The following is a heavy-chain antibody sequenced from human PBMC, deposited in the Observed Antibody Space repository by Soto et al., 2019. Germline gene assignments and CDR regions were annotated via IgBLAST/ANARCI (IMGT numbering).Heavy chain of an antibody. Sequence: GGSLRLSCAASGFTFSGSAMHWVRQASGKGLEWVGRIRSKANSYATAYAASVKGRFTISRDDSKNTAYLQMNSLKTEDTAVYYCTRHVQPDVYYYYYYMDVWGKGTTVTVSS. CDR3: TRHVQPDVYYYYYYMDV. CDR2: IRSKANSYAT. J-gene: IGHJ6*03. V-gene: IGHV3-73*01. CDR1: GFTFSGSA.